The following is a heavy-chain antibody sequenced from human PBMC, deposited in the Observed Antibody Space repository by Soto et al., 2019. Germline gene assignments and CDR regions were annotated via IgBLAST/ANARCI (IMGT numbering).Heavy chain of an antibody. J-gene: IGHJ3*02. V-gene: IGHV3-48*03. CDR2: IRANDESI. CDR3: ARETLRDAIDI. Sequence: GSLRLSCVASGFDFRSYEMNWLLQTPVMGLEWVSNIRANDESIYYADSVKGRVSVSIDNAKNSLFLEMNSLLVDDTAVYYCARETLRDAIDIWSQGKMVTVSS. CDR1: GFDFRSYE.